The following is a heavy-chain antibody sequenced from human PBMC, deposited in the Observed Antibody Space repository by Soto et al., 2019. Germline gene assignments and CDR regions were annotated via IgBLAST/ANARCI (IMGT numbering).Heavy chain of an antibody. J-gene: IGHJ6*02. CDR1: GFTFSNYW. CDR2: INSDGSTT. V-gene: IGHV3-74*01. Sequence: GSLRLSCTASGFTFSNYWMHWVRQAPGKGLMWVSRINSDGSTTSYADSVKGRFTISRDNAKNTLYLQMNSLKTEDTAVYYCTTGPYYDSSGYPDYYYYGMDVWGQGTTVTVSS. CDR3: TTGPYYDSSGYPDYYYYGMDV. D-gene: IGHD3-22*01.